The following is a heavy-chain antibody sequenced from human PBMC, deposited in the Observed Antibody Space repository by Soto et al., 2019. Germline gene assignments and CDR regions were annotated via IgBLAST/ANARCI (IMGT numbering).Heavy chain of an antibody. J-gene: IGHJ3*02. CDR2: IYHSGST. CDR1: RCSISSGGYS. D-gene: IGHD3-9*01. V-gene: IGHV4-30-2*01. Sequence: SETLSLTCALSRCSISSGGYSWSWIRQPPGKGLEWIGYIYHSGSTYYNPSLKSRVTISVDRSKNQFSLKLSSVTAADTAVYFCAASYYGILTGHFAFDIWGHGTMVT. CDR3: AASYYGILTGHFAFDI.